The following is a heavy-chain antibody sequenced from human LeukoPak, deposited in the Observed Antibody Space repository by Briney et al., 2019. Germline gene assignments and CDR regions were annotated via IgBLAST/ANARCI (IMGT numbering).Heavy chain of an antibody. CDR2: IYSSGST. CDR3: TRDVGRYYDSSGWTAFDI. CDR1: GGSLISYY. J-gene: IGHJ3*02. V-gene: IGHV4-4*07. D-gene: IGHD3-22*01. Sequence: SETLSLTCTVSGGSLISYYWSWLRQPAGKGLEWIGRIYSSGSTNYNPSLKSRVTMSVDTSKNQFSLKLSSVTAADTAVYYCTRDVGRYYDSSGWTAFDIWGQGTMVTVSS.